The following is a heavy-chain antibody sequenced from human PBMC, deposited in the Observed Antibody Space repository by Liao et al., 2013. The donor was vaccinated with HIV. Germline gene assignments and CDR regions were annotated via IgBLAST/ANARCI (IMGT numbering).Heavy chain of an antibody. D-gene: IGHD3-9*01. CDR1: GGSFSGYY. Sequence: QVQLQQWGAGLLKPSETLSLTCAVYGGSFSGYYWSWIRQPPGKGLQWIGEINHSGSTNYNPSLKSRVTIALDTSKNQFSLKLSSVTAADTAVYYCVRQRVLMGFDAFDIWGQGTMVTVSS. J-gene: IGHJ3*02. CDR3: VRQRVLMGFDAFDI. CDR2: INHSGST. V-gene: IGHV4-34*01.